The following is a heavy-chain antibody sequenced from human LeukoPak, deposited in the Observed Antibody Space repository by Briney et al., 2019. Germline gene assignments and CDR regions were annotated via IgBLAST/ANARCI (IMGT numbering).Heavy chain of an antibody. V-gene: IGHV1-2*02. Sequence: ASVNVSYMAAGYTFTAYYMHWVRQAPGQGLEWMGWINPNSGGTNYAQKFQGRVTMTRDTSISTAYMELSRLRSDDTAVYYCARGTDTFQWDYWGQGTLVTVSS. CDR3: ARGTDTFQWDY. CDR1: GYTFTAYY. D-gene: IGHD2/OR15-2a*01. CDR2: INPNSGGT. J-gene: IGHJ4*02.